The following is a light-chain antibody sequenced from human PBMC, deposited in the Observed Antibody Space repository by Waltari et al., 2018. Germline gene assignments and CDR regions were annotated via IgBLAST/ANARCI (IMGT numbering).Light chain of an antibody. CDR1: TIGSRS. CDR3: LVWHSTIDHQGV. CDR2: YDS. V-gene: IGLV3-21*04. J-gene: IGLJ2*01. Sequence: SYVVTQSPSVPLAPAETARITCGGDTIGSRSVHWYQQRPGQAPVLVISYDSDRPSGIPGRFSGSNSGNTATLTISWVEAEDEADYYCLVWHSTIDHQGVFGGGTKLTVL.